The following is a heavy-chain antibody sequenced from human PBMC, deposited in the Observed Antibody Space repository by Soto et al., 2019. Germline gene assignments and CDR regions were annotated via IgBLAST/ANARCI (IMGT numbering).Heavy chain of an antibody. D-gene: IGHD3-10*01. CDR3: ARVRSGMVRGVIDY. J-gene: IGHJ4*02. Sequence: SETLSLTCAVYGGSFSGYYWSWIRQPPGKGLEWIGEINHSGSTNYNPSLKSRVTISVDTSKNQFSLKLSSVTAADTAVYYCARVRSGMVRGVIDYWGQGTLVTVPQ. CDR1: GGSFSGYY. CDR2: INHSGST. V-gene: IGHV4-34*01.